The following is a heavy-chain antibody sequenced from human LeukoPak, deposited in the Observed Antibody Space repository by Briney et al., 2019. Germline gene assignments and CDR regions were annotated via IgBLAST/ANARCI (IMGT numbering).Heavy chain of an antibody. D-gene: IGHD3-9*01. J-gene: IGHJ4*02. Sequence: SETLSLTCAVYGGSFSGYYWSWIRQPPGKGREWIGEINHSGSTNYNPSLKSRVTISVDTSKNQFSLKLSSVTAADTAVYYCARGGLRYFDWLKGYFDYWGQGTLVTVSS. V-gene: IGHV4-34*01. CDR2: INHSGST. CDR3: ARGGLRYFDWLKGYFDY. CDR1: GGSFSGYY.